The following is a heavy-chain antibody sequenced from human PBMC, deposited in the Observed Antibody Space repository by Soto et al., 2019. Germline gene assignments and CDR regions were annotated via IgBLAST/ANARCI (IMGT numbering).Heavy chain of an antibody. D-gene: IGHD2-15*01. V-gene: IGHV1-69*02. CDR1: GGTFSSYT. Sequence: QVQLVQSGAEVKKPGSSVKVSCKASGGTFSSYTISWVRQAPGQGLEWMGRIIPILGIANYAQKFQGRVTITADKSTSTAYMELSSLRSEDTAVYYCARRWSSPYYYGMDVWGQGATVTVSS. J-gene: IGHJ6*02. CDR3: ARRWSSPYYYGMDV. CDR2: IIPILGIA.